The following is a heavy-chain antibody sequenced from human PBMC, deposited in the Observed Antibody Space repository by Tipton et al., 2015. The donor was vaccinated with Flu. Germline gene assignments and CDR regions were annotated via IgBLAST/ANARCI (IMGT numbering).Heavy chain of an antibody. V-gene: IGHV3-21*01. J-gene: IGHJ4*02. D-gene: IGHD2-15*01. Sequence: LRLSCAASGFTFSSYSMNWVRQAPGKGLEWVSTISSSSTYIYYADSVKGRFTISRDNAKNSLYLQMNSLRAEDTAVYYCARVDYCSGATCYYFDYWGQGTLVTVSS. CDR1: GFTFSSYS. CDR3: ARVDYCSGATCYYFDY. CDR2: ISSSSTYI.